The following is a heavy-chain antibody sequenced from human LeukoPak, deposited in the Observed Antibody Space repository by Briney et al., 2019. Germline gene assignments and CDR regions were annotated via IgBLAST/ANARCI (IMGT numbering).Heavy chain of an antibody. CDR1: GFTFSSYP. CDR2: IGYDGVNK. CDR3: ARDFLPGAPDYFDQ. J-gene: IGHJ4*02. V-gene: IGHV3-30*14. D-gene: IGHD3-10*01. Sequence: SGGSLRLSYAASGFTFSSYPMHWVRQAPGKGLEWVAVIGYDGVNKFYTDSVKGRFTISRDDSKNTLYLQMDSLRPEDTALYYCARDFLPGAPDYFDQWGQGTLVTVS.